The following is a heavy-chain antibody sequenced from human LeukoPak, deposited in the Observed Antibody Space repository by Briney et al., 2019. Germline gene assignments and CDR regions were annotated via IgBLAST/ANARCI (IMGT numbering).Heavy chain of an antibody. Sequence: GGSLRLSCAASGFTFSSYGMHWVRQAPGKGLEWVAFIRYDGSNKYYADSVKGRFTISRDNSKNTLYLQMNSLRAEDTAVYYCAYSYDSSGCIDYWGQGSLVSVSS. CDR1: GFTFSSYG. CDR2: IRYDGSNK. V-gene: IGHV3-30*02. J-gene: IGHJ4*02. CDR3: AYSYDSSGCIDY. D-gene: IGHD3-22*01.